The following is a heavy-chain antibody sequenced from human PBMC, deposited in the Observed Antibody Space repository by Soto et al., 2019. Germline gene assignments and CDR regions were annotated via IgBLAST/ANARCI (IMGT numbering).Heavy chain of an antibody. V-gene: IGHV4-30-4*01. J-gene: IGHJ4*01. Sequence: SETLSLTCTVSGGSISSGDYYWSWIRQPPGKGLEWIGYIYYSGSTYYNPSLKSRVTISVDTSKNQFSLKLSSVTAADTAVYYCAREVRANYYDSSGLDYWGHGTLVTVSS. CDR1: GGSISSGDYY. CDR3: AREVRANYYDSSGLDY. D-gene: IGHD3-22*01. CDR2: IYYSGST.